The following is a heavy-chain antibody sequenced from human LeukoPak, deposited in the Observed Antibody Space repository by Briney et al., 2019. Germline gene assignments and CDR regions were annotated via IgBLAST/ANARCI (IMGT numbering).Heavy chain of an antibody. CDR2: ISSSGSTI. CDR3: ASSDSYCYFDY. CDR1: GFTFSSYE. V-gene: IGHV3-48*03. Sequence: PGGSLRLSCAASGFTFSSYEMNWVRQAPGKGLEWVSYISSSGSTIYYADSVKGRFTISRDNAKDSLYLQMNSLRAEDTAVYYCASSDSYCYFDYWGQGTLVTVSS. J-gene: IGHJ4*02. D-gene: IGHD5-18*01.